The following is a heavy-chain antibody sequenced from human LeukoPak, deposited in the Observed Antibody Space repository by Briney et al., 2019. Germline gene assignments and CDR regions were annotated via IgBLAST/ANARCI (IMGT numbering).Heavy chain of an antibody. J-gene: IGHJ4*02. D-gene: IGHD3-10*02. CDR3: ARDGVLDWHYVFDY. Sequence: GGSLRLSCAASGFTFSTYSMNWVRQAPGKGLEWLSYISSSGTTIYYADSVEGRFTISRDNAKSSLYLQMNSLRAEDTAVYYCARDGVLDWHYVFDYWGQGTLVTVSS. CDR2: ISSSGTTI. CDR1: GFTFSTYS. V-gene: IGHV3-48*04.